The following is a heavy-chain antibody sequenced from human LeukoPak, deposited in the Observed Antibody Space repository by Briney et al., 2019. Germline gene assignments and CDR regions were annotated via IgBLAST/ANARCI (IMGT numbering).Heavy chain of an antibody. CDR2: MSGSGGST. D-gene: IGHD4-17*01. J-gene: IGHJ1*01. V-gene: IGHV3-23*01. CDR3: AKEIYGDSTGGRFQH. CDR1: GFTFSSYA. Sequence: GGSLRLSCAASGFTFSSYAMSWVRQAPGKGLEWVSVMSGSGGSTYYADSVKGRFTISRDNSKNTLYLQMNSLRAEDTAVYYCAKEIYGDSTGGRFQHWGQGTLVTVSS.